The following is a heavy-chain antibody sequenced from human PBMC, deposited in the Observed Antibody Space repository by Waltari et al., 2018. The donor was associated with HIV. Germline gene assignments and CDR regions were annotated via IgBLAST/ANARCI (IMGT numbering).Heavy chain of an antibody. D-gene: IGHD5-12*01. CDR1: ELPASSDY. V-gene: IGHV3-53*02. CDR2: IYSGGST. J-gene: IGHJ3*02. Sequence: VQLVETGGGCIQPGGSLRLSCAAHELPASSDYMSWVRQAPGKGLEWVSVIYSGGSTYYADSVKGRFTISRDNSKNTLYLQMNSLRAEDTAIYYCARGAEYSGYADAFDIWGQGTMVTVSS. CDR3: ARGAEYSGYADAFDI.